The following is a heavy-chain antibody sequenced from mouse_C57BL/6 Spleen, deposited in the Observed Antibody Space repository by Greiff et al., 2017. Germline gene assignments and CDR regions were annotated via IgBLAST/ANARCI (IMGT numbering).Heavy chain of an antibody. J-gene: IGHJ1*03. D-gene: IGHD3-3*01. CDR2: ISSGSSTI. V-gene: IGHV5-17*01. Sequence: EVHLVESGGGLVKPGGSLKLSCAASGFTFSDYGMHWVRQAPEKGLEWVAYISSGSSTIYYADTVKGRFTISRDNAKNTLFLQMTSLRSEDTAMYYCARSSGTGGYFDVWGTGTTVTVSS. CDR1: GFTFSDYG. CDR3: ARSSGTGGYFDV.